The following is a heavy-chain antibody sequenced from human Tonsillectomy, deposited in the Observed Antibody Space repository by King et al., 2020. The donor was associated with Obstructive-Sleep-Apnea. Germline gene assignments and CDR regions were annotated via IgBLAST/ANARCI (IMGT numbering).Heavy chain of an antibody. J-gene: IGHJ4*02. CDR3: ARRGDDYIWGDYFFDY. Sequence: VQLVESGGGLVQPGGSLRLSCAASGFTLSTYAMSWVRQAPGKGLEWVSSVRGSGTDTYYSDSVKGRFTLSRDHSKNTVYLQMNGLRAEDTAVYFCARRGDDYIWGDYFFDYWGQGSLVTVSS. D-gene: IGHD3-16*01. CDR1: GFTLSTYA. CDR2: VRGSGTDT. V-gene: IGHV3-23*04.